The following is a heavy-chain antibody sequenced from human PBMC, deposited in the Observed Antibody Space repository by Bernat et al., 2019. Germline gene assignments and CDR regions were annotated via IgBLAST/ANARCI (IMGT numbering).Heavy chain of an antibody. CDR1: GFTFSSYC. CDR2: IWTDGSNK. D-gene: IGHD6-19*01. Sequence: QVQLVESGGGVVQPGRSLRLSCAASGFTFSSYCMHWVRQAPGKGLEWVAGIWTDGSNKYYADSVKGRFTISRDNSKNTLYLQMNSLRAEDTAVYYCARDGGQWLIGRDVWGQGTTVTVSS. V-gene: IGHV3-33*01. J-gene: IGHJ6*02. CDR3: ARDGGQWLIGRDV.